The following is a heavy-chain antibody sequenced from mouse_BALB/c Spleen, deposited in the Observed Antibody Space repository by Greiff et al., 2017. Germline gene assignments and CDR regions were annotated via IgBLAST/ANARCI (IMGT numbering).Heavy chain of an antibody. J-gene: IGHJ3*01. CDR3: ARSYDYPFAY. CDR2: ISSGSSTI. Sequence: EVHLVESGGGLVQPGGSRKLSCAASGFTFSSFGMHWVRQAPEKGLEWVAYISSGSSTIYYADTVKGRFTISRDNPKNTLFLQMTSLRSEDTAMYYCARSYDYPFAYWGQGTLVTVSA. CDR1: GFTFSSFG. V-gene: IGHV5-17*02. D-gene: IGHD2-4*01.